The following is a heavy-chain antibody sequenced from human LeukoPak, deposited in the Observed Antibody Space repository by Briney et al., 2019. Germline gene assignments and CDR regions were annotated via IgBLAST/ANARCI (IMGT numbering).Heavy chain of an antibody. V-gene: IGHV3-23*01. D-gene: IGHD6-19*01. CDR2: ISSGGGFT. J-gene: IGHJ4*02. Sequence: GGSLRLSCAASGFTFSTYAMSWVRQAPGKGLEWVSTISSGGGFTYYSDSVKGRFTISRDSSKNTLYLQMNSLRAEDTAVYYCAHGYSSGWSYYFDYWGQGTLVTVSS. CDR1: GFTFSTYA. CDR3: AHGYSSGWSYYFDY.